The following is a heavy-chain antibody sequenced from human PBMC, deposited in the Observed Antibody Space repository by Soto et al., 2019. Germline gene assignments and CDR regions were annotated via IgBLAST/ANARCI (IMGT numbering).Heavy chain of an antibody. CDR2: ISSSSSFI. V-gene: IGHV3-21*01. Sequence: EVQLVESGGGLVKPGGSLRLSCAASGFTFSSYSVNWVRQAPGKGLEWVSSISSSSSFIYYADSVKGRFTISRDNAKNSLYLQMNSLRAEDTAMFYCARSYDILTGYSGFDYWGQGTLVTVSS. CDR3: ARSYDILTGYSGFDY. CDR1: GFTFSSYS. J-gene: IGHJ4*02. D-gene: IGHD3-9*01.